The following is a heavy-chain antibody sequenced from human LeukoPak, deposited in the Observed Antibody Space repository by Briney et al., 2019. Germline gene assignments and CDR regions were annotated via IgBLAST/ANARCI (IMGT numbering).Heavy chain of an antibody. J-gene: IGHJ4*02. V-gene: IGHV3-21*01. Sequence: PGGSLRLSCAASGFTFSSYSMNWVRQAPGKGLEWVSSISSSSGYIYYADSLKGRFTISRDNAKNSLYLQMNSLRAEDTAVYYCARDRNRCDYWGQGTLATVSS. CDR1: GFTFSSYS. CDR3: ARDRNRCDY. CDR2: ISSSSGYI. D-gene: IGHD1-14*01.